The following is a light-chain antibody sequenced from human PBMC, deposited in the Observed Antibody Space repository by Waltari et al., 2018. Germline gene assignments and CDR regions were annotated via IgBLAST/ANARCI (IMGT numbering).Light chain of an antibody. CDR2: AAS. J-gene: IGKJ1*01. Sequence: DFQFTQSPSSLSASVGDRVTITCRASQNINTYLNWYQQKPGKAPNLLIYAASTLQNGVPLRFSGSGSGTDFTLTISSLQPEDFATYYCQQSYSTPRTFGQGTRVEIK. V-gene: IGKV1-39*01. CDR3: QQSYSTPRT. CDR1: QNINTY.